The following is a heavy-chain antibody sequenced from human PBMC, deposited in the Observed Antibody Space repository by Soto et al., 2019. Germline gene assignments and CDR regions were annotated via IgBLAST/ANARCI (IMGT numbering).Heavy chain of an antibody. Sequence: QVQLVQSGAEVKKPGASVKVSCKASGYTFTNYGINWVRQAPGQGLEWLGWVSAYNGERRYAQRVQARVIMTTDTSTTTAYMELRILRSDDTAVYYCSRGTSIPASGDYWGQGTLVTVSS. CDR3: SRGTSIPASGDY. J-gene: IGHJ4*01. D-gene: IGHD6-6*01. V-gene: IGHV1-18*01. CDR2: VSAYNGER. CDR1: GYTFTNYG.